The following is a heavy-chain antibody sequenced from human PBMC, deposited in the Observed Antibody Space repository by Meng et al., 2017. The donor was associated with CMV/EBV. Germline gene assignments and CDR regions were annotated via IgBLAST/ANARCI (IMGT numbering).Heavy chain of an antibody. Sequence: ASVKVSCKASGYTFNGYYMHWVRQAPGQGLEWMGWINPNSGGTNYAQKFQGRVTMTRDTSISTAYMELSRLRSDDTAVYYCARVPDFWSGLDDGMDVWGQGTTVTVSS. J-gene: IGHJ6*02. CDR1: GYTFNGYY. V-gene: IGHV1-2*02. CDR3: ARVPDFWSGLDDGMDV. D-gene: IGHD3-3*01. CDR2: INPNSGGT.